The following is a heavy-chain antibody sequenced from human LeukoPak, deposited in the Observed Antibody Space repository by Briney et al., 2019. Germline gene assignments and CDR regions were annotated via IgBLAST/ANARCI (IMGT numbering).Heavy chain of an antibody. CDR1: GGSISGYY. D-gene: IGHD3-10*01. Sequence: SETLSLTCTVSGGSISGYYWSWIRQPAGKGLEWIGRIYTSGTTSYNPSLKSRLTISLDTSKNQFSLKLSSVTAADTAVYYCAREGHLWSQPLDSWGQGTLVTVSS. J-gene: IGHJ4*02. V-gene: IGHV4-4*07. CDR3: AREGHLWSQPLDS. CDR2: IYTSGTT.